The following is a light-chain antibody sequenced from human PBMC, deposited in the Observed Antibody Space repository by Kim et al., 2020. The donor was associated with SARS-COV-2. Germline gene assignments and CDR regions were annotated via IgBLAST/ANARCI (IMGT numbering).Light chain of an antibody. V-gene: IGKV3-11*01. Sequence: EIVLTQSPATLSLSPGERATLSCRASQSVSSYLAWYHQKPGQAPRLLIYDASNRATGIPARFSGSGSGTDFTLTISSLEPEDFAVYYCQQRSNWPRLTFGGGTKVDIK. CDR1: QSVSSY. J-gene: IGKJ4*01. CDR3: QQRSNWPRLT. CDR2: DAS.